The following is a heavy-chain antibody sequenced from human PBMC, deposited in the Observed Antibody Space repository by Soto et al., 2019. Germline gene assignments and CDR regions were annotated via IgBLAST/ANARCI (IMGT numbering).Heavy chain of an antibody. Sequence: QVQLVQSGAEVKKPGSSVKVSCKASGGTFSSYAISWVRQAPGQGLEWMGGIIPIFGTANYAQKFQGRVTITGDKSTSTAYMELSSLRSEDTAVYYCARVTAVGAAAGYYYYGMDVWGQGTTVTVSS. CDR1: GGTFSSYA. D-gene: IGHD6-13*01. CDR3: ARVTAVGAAAGYYYYGMDV. J-gene: IGHJ6*02. CDR2: IIPIFGTA. V-gene: IGHV1-69*06.